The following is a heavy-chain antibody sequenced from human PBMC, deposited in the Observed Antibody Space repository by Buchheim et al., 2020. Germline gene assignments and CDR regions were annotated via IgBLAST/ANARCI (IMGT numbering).Heavy chain of an antibody. Sequence: QVQLVQSGAEVKKPGASVKVSCKASGYIFSGYYMHWVRQAPGQGLEWMGWIDPNSGGTNYAQHLKGRVTMTRDTSISTAYMELSSLRSDDTAVYYCAREGITTVDTNWFDPWGQGTL. CDR1: GYIFSGYY. CDR3: AREGITTVDTNWFDP. J-gene: IGHJ5*02. CDR2: IDPNSGGT. V-gene: IGHV1-2*02. D-gene: IGHD6-13*01.